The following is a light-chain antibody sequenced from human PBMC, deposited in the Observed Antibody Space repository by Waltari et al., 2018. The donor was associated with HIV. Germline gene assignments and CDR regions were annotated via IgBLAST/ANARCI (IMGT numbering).Light chain of an antibody. J-gene: IGLJ2*01. V-gene: IGLV3-25*03. CDR1: ALAKQS. CDR3: QSADSGGTWDVV. CDR2: KDN. Sequence: SYELTQLPSVSVSPGQTARITCSGDALAKQSAYWYQQKPGQAPVLMISKDNERPSGTPGRFSGSSSGTTVTLTISGVQAEDEADYYCQSADSGGTWDVVFGGGTKLTVL.